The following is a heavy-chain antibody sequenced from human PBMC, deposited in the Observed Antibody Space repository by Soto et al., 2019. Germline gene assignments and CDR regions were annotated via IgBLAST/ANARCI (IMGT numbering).Heavy chain of an antibody. Sequence: QVQLVESGGGVDQPGRSLRLSCAASGFTFSSYAMHWVRQAPGKGLEWVAVISYDGSNKYYADSVKGRFTISRDNSKNTLYLQMNSLKAEDTAVYYCARDGVDIVATIKYYFDYWGQGTLVTVSS. CDR1: GFTFSSYA. J-gene: IGHJ4*02. CDR2: ISYDGSNK. V-gene: IGHV3-30-3*01. CDR3: ARDGVDIVATIKYYFDY. D-gene: IGHD5-12*01.